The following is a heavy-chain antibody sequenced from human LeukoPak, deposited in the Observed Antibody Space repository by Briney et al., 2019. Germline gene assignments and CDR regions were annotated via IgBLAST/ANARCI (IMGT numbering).Heavy chain of an antibody. D-gene: IGHD5-18*01. J-gene: IGHJ4*02. CDR2: IYYSGST. V-gene: IGHV4-39*07. CDR1: GGSISSGSYY. Sequence: PSETLSLTCTVSGGSISSGSYYWGWIRQPPGKGLEWIASIYYSGSTYYNPSLKSRVTISVDTSKNQFSLKLSSVTAADTAVYYCARSREYNYGPQYYFDYWGQGTLVTVSS. CDR3: ARSREYNYGPQYYFDY.